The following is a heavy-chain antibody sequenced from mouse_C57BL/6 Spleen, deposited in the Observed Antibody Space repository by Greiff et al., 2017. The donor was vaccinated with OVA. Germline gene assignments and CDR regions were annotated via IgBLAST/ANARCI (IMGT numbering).Heavy chain of an antibody. Sequence: EVKLMESGGDLVKPGGSLKLSCAASGFTFSSYGMSWVRQTPDKRLEWVATISSGGSYTYYPDSVKGRFTISRDNAKNTLYLQMSSLKSEDTAMYYCARRTTGGDFDYWGQGTTLTVSS. J-gene: IGHJ2*01. CDR3: ARRTTGGDFDY. CDR1: GFTFSSYG. V-gene: IGHV5-6*02. CDR2: ISSGGSYT. D-gene: IGHD1-1*01.